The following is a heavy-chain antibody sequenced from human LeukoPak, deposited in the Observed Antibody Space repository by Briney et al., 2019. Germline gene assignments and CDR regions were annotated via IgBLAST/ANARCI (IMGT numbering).Heavy chain of an antibody. CDR3: TRSPSDIVATIFDY. V-gene: IGHV3-73*01. Sequence: QPGGSLRLSCAASGFTFSGSAMHWVRQASGKGLEWVGRIRSKANSYATAYAASVKGRFTISRDDSKNTAYLQMNSLKTEDTGVYYCTRSPSDIVATIFDYWGQGTLVTVSS. J-gene: IGHJ4*02. CDR1: GFTFSGSA. CDR2: IRSKANSYAT. D-gene: IGHD5-12*01.